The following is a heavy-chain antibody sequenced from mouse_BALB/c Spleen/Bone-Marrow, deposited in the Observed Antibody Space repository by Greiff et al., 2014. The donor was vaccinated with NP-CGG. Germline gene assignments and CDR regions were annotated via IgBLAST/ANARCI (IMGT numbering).Heavy chain of an antibody. CDR1: GFTFSSFG. CDR3: TRSGTLGAMDY. V-gene: IGHV5-17*02. J-gene: IGHJ4*01. D-gene: IGHD3-3*01. CDR2: ISSGSSTI. Sequence: EVNLVESGGGLVQPGGSRKLSCAASGFTFSSFGMHWVRQAPEKGLEWVAYISSGSSTIYYADTMKGRFTISRGNPKNTLFLQMTSLRSEDTAMYYCTRSGTLGAMDYWGQGTSVTVSS.